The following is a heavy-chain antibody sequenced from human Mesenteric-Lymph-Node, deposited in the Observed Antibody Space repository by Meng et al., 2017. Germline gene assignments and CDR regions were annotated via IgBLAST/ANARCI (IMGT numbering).Heavy chain of an antibody. CDR3: ASFPPPGKQWLVTDY. Sequence: VQLQESGPGLVTPSQSLSLTCTCSGGSSSSCDYYWSWSRQPPGKGLEWIGYIYYSGSTYYNPSLKSRVTISVDKSKNQFSLKLSSVTAADTAVYYCASFPPPGKQWLVTDYWGQGTLVTVSS. CDR1: GGSSSSCDYY. CDR2: IYYSGST. D-gene: IGHD6-19*01. J-gene: IGHJ4*02. V-gene: IGHV4-30-4*01.